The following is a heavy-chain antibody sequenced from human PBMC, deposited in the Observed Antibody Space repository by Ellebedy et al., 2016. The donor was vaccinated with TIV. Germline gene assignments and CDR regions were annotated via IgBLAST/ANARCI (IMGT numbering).Heavy chain of an antibody. CDR1: GFTFSSYA. CDR2: ISYSGGST. J-gene: IGHJ4*02. D-gene: IGHD3-22*01. Sequence: GESLKISCAASGFTFSSYAMSWVRQAPGKGLEWVSAISYSGGSTYYADSVKGRFTISRDNSKNTLYLQMNSLRAEDTAVYYCAKKATYYYDSSGYYFDYWGQGTLVTVSS. V-gene: IGHV3-23*01. CDR3: AKKATYYYDSSGYYFDY.